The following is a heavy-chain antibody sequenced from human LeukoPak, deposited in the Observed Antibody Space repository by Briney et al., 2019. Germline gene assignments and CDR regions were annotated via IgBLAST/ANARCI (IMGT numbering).Heavy chain of an antibody. J-gene: IGHJ5*02. CDR2: IYYSGST. CDR1: GGSISSSSYY. Sequence: PSETLSLTCTVSGGSISSSSYYWGWIRQPPGKGLEWIGSIYYSGSTYYNLSLKSRVTISVDTSKNQFSLKLSSVTAADTAVYYCARRKDCSGGSCYARWFDPWGQGTLVTVSS. CDR3: ARRKDCSGGSCYARWFDP. D-gene: IGHD2-15*01. V-gene: IGHV4-39*01.